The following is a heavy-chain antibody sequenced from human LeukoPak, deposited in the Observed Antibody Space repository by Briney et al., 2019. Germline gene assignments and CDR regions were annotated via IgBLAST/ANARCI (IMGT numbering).Heavy chain of an antibody. Sequence: GGSLRLSCAASGFTFSSYAMHWVRQAPGKGLEWVAVISYDGSNKYYADSVKGRFTISRDNSKNTLYLQMNSLRAEDTAVYYCARDFGVNYYGSGSYSGDYWGQGTLVTVSS. CDR3: ARDFGVNYYGSGSYSGDY. J-gene: IGHJ4*02. CDR2: ISYDGSNK. D-gene: IGHD3-10*01. V-gene: IGHV3-30*04. CDR1: GFTFSSYA.